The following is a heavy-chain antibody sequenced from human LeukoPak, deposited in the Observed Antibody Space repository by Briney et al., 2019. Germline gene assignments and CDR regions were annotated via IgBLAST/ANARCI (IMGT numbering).Heavy chain of an antibody. D-gene: IGHD6-19*01. J-gene: IGHJ4*02. V-gene: IGHV1-2*06. Sequence: ASVKVSCKASGYSFTGYYMHWVPQAPGQGLEWMGRINPNSGGTNYAQKFQGRVTMTRDTSISTAYMELSRLRSDDTAVYYCARTGIAVAGTVYWGQGTLVTVSS. CDR3: ARTGIAVAGTVY. CDR2: INPNSGGT. CDR1: GYSFTGYY.